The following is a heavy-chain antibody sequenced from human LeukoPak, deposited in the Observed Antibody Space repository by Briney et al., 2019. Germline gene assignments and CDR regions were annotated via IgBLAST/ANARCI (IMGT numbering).Heavy chain of an antibody. J-gene: IGHJ4*02. CDR1: GFTFSSYA. CDR2: ISGSGGST. D-gene: IGHD5-18*01. Sequence: GGSLRLSCAASGFTFSSYAMSWVRQAPGKGLEWVSAISGSGGSTYYADSVKGRFTISRDNSKNTLYLQMNSLRAEDTAVYYCAQGGYSYGSRLYYVDYWGQGTLVTVSS. CDR3: AQGGYSYGSRLYYVDY. V-gene: IGHV3-23*01.